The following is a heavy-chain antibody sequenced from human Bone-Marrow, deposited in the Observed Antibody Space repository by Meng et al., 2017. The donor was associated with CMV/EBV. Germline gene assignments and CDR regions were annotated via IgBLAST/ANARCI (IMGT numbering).Heavy chain of an antibody. CDR3: RVMVRGVPPSFFDY. Sequence: GGSLRLSCAASGFTFSSYGMHWVRQAPGKGLEWGAFIRYDGSNKDYADSVKGRFTISRDNSKNTLYLQMNSLRAEDTAVYYCRVMVRGVPPSFFDYWGQGTLVTVSS. CDR2: IRYDGSNK. D-gene: IGHD3-10*01. CDR1: GFTFSSYG. J-gene: IGHJ4*02. V-gene: IGHV3-30*02.